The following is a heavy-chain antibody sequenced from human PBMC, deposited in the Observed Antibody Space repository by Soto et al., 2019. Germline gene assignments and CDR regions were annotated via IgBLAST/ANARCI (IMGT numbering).Heavy chain of an antibody. CDR3: AIVYCGGDCSPFDY. CDR2: INSDGSST. Sequence: VQLVESGGGLVQPGGSLRLSCAASGFTFSSYWMHWVRQVPGQGLVWVSRINSDGSSTNYADSVKGRFTISRDNAKNTLYLQMNSLRAEDTAVYYCAIVYCGGDCSPFDYWGQGTLVTVSS. D-gene: IGHD2-21*02. CDR1: GFTFSSYW. V-gene: IGHV3-74*01. J-gene: IGHJ4*02.